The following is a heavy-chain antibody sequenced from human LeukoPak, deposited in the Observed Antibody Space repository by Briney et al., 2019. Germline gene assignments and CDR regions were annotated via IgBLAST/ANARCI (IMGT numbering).Heavy chain of an antibody. Sequence: GGSLRLSCAASGFTFNNYAMHWVRQGPGKGLEWVSLISGDGGRKYYADSMKGRFTISRDNSKNSLYLQMNSLRTEDTALYYCAKGAGYNNGDASDIWGLGTMVTASS. CDR3: AKGAGYNNGDASDI. CDR1: GFTFNNYA. D-gene: IGHD5-24*01. CDR2: ISGDGGRK. V-gene: IGHV3-43*02. J-gene: IGHJ3*02.